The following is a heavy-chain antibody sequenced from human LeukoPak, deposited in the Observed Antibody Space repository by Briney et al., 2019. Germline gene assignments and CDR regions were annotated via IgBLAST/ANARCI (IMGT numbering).Heavy chain of an antibody. CDR2: IKSKTDGGTA. J-gene: IGHJ4*02. CDR1: GFTFSNAW. V-gene: IGHV3-15*01. D-gene: IGHD6-19*01. Sequence: NPGGSLRLSCAASGFTFSNAWMSWVRQAPGKGLEWVGRIKSKTDGGTADYAAPVKGRFTISRDDSKNTLYLQMNSLKTEDTAVYYCTTDLPWLVEVYWGQGTLVTVSS. CDR3: TTDLPWLVEVY.